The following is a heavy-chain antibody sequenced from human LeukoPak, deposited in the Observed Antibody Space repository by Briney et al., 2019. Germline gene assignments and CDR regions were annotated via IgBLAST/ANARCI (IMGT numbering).Heavy chain of an antibody. CDR1: GFTFSSYS. Sequence: KRGGSLTLSCAASGFTFSSYSMNWVRQAPGKGLEWVSSISSSSSYIYYADSVKGRFTISRDNAKNSLYLQMNSLRAEDTAVYYCARGVSSIAARPQDYWGQGTLVTVSS. D-gene: IGHD6-6*01. J-gene: IGHJ4*02. V-gene: IGHV3-21*01. CDR2: ISSSSSYI. CDR3: ARGVSSIAARPQDY.